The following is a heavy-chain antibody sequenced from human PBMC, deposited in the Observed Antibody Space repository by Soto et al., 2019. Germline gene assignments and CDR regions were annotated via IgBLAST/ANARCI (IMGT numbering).Heavy chain of an antibody. D-gene: IGHD4-4*01. CDR1: GFIFSHYY. CDR3: ARLPYSAYNRHFDY. Sequence: QVQMVESGGGLVKPGGPLRLSCAASGFIFSHYYMGWIRQAPGKGLEWVSYINPTSGNINYANSVNGRFTISRDNARKSLYLQMTSLTADDTAMYYCARLPYSAYNRHFDYWGQGTLVTVSS. V-gene: IGHV3-11*06. J-gene: IGHJ4*02. CDR2: INPTSGNI.